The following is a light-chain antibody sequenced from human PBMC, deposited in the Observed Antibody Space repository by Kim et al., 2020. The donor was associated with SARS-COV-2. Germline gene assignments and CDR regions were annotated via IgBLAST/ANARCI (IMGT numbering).Light chain of an antibody. CDR2: RDT. Sequence: SYELTQPSSVSVSPGQTARITCSGDMLARKYARWFQQKAGQAPVMVIYRDTERPSGIPGRFSGSTSGTTVTLTISGAQVEDEADYYCFSASDNNLVF. CDR3: FSASDNNLV. CDR1: MLARKY. J-gene: IGLJ3*02. V-gene: IGLV3-27*01.